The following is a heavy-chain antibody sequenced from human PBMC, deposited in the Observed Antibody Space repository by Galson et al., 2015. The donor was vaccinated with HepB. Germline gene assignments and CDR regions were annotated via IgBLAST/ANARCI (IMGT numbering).Heavy chain of an antibody. CDR2: IIAYNGNT. J-gene: IGHJ3*02. CDR3: ARGYGGNAGLHAFDI. CDR1: GYTFTSYG. V-gene: IGHV1-18*01. D-gene: IGHD4-23*01. Sequence: SCKASGYTFTSYGVSWVRQAPGQGLEWMGWIIAYNGNTNYAQKLQGRVTMTTDTSTSTAYMELRSLRSDDTAVYYCARGYGGNAGLHAFDIWGQGTMVTVSS.